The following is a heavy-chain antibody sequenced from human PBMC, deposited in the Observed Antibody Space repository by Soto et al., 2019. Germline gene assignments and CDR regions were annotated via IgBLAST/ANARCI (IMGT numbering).Heavy chain of an antibody. D-gene: IGHD6-13*01. CDR1: GFTFSSYG. Sequence: QVQLVESGGGVVQPGRSLRLSCAASGFTFSSYGMHWVRQAPGKGLEWVAVIWYDGSNKYYADSVKGRFTISRDNSKNTPDLQMNSLGAEGEAVFYGARDRGIGGDVDYWGQGTLVHVFS. CDR3: ARDRGIGGDVDY. CDR2: IWYDGSNK. V-gene: IGHV3-33*01. J-gene: IGHJ4*02.